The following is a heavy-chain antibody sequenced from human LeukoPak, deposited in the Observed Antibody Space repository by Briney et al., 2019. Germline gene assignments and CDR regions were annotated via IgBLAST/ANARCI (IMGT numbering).Heavy chain of an antibody. Sequence: GGSLRLSCAASGFTFDDYAVHWVRQAPGKGPEWVSLISGNGGSTYYADSVKGRFTISRDNSKNSLYLQMNSLITEDTALYYCAKGRYSYGSGVDYWGQGTLVTVSS. CDR1: GFTFDDYA. CDR2: ISGNGGST. CDR3: AKGRYSYGSGVDY. V-gene: IGHV3-43*02. D-gene: IGHD5-18*01. J-gene: IGHJ4*02.